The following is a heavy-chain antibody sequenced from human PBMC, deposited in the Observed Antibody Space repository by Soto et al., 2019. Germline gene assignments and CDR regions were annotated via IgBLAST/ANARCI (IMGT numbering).Heavy chain of an antibody. J-gene: IGHJ3*02. CDR3: ARASITMRVVVITDAFDI. CDR2: IIPIFGTA. CDR1: GGPFSSYA. V-gene: IGHV1-69*13. D-gene: IGHD3-22*01. Sequence: GASVKVSCTASGGPFSSYAISWVRQAPGQGLEWMGGIIPIFGTANYAQKFQGRVTITADESTSTAYMELSSLRSEDPAVYYCARASITMRVVVITDAFDIWGQGTMVTVSS.